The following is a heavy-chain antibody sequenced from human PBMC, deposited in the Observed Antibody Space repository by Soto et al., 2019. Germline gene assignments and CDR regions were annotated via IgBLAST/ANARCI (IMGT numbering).Heavy chain of an antibody. CDR3: ARDTPSGVYCTNGVWYTLRWFDP. CDR2: ISAYNGNT. Sequence: ASVKVSCKGSGYTFTSYCISWVLQAPGQGLEWMGWISAYNGNTNYAQKLQGRVTMTTDTSTSTAYMELRSLRSDDTAVYYCARDTPSGVYCTNGVWYTLRWFDPWGQGTLVTVSS. CDR1: GYTFTSYC. D-gene: IGHD2-8*01. J-gene: IGHJ5*02. V-gene: IGHV1-18*01.